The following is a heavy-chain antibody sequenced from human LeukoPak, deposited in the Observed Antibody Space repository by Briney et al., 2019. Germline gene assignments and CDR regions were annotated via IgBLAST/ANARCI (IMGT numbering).Heavy chain of an antibody. D-gene: IGHD3-10*01. CDR1: GESLSGYY. J-gene: IGHJ4*02. CDR3: ARGGFGTY. CDR2: IYHSGST. V-gene: IGHV4-34*01. Sequence: SETLSLTCTVSGESLSGYYWSWIRQAPGKGLEWIGEIYHSGSTNYNPSLKSRVTVSIDTSKNQFSLNLTSVTAADAALYYCARGGFGTYWGQGTLVTVSS.